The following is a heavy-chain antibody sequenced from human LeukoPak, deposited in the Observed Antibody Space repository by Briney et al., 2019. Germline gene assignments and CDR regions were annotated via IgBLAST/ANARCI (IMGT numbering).Heavy chain of an antibody. CDR1: GGTFSSYA. CDR3: ARGNIVGSGYYYYFDY. J-gene: IGHJ4*02. Sequence: SVKVSCKASGGTFSSYAISWVRQAPGQGLEWMGRIIPILGIANYAQKFQGRVTITADKSTSTAYMELSSLRSEDTAVYYCARGNIVGSGYYYYFDYWGQGTLVTVSS. D-gene: IGHD3-22*01. V-gene: IGHV1-69*04. CDR2: IIPILGIA.